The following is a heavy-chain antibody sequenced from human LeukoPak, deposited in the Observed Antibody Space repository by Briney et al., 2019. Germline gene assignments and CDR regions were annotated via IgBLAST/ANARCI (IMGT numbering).Heavy chain of an antibody. Sequence: ASVKVSCKASGYTFTSYGITWVRQAPGQGLEWMGWISVYNGNTNYAQKLQGRVTLTTDTSTSTAYMELRSLRSDDTAVYYCAKGLVGATTGLEYWGQGTLVTVSS. CDR3: AKGLVGATTGLEY. D-gene: IGHD1-26*01. J-gene: IGHJ4*02. V-gene: IGHV1-18*01. CDR2: ISVYNGNT. CDR1: GYTFTSYG.